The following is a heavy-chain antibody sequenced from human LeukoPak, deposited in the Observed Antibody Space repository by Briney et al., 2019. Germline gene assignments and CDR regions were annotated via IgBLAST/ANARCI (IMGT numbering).Heavy chain of an antibody. CDR2: MNPNTGRT. Sequence: ASVKVSCKASRYTFTSYDTNWVREAAGHGLEWMGWMNPNTGRTGYAQKFQGRITMTRDTSINTAYMELTNLRPEDTAIYYCARLSQTPDYYTLGGYYYLGYWGQGTPVTVSS. CDR1: RYTFTSYD. V-gene: IGHV1-8*01. D-gene: IGHD3-10*01. J-gene: IGHJ4*02. CDR3: ARLSQTPDYYTLGGYYYLGY.